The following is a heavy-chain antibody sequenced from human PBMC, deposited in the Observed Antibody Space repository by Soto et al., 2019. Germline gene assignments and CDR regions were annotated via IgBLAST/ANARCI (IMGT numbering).Heavy chain of an antibody. CDR2: MNPNSGNT. CDR3: ARGVDYYGSGSYYNVMTTGYYYYMDV. CDR1: GYTFTSYD. V-gene: IGHV1-8*01. D-gene: IGHD3-10*01. J-gene: IGHJ6*03. Sequence: ASVKVSCKASGYTFTSYDINWVRQANEQGLEWLAWMNPNSGNTGYAQKFQGRVTMTRNTSISTAYMELSSLRSEDTAVYYCARGVDYYGSGSYYNVMTTGYYYYMDVWGKGTTVTVSS.